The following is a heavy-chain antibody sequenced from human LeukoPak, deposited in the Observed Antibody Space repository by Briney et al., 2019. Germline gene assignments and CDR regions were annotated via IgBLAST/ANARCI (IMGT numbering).Heavy chain of an antibody. J-gene: IGHJ4*02. Sequence: SVKVSCKASGDTFSSYATSWVRQAPGQGLEWMGRIIPIFGTANYAQKFQGRVTITTDESTSTAYMELSSLRSEDTAVYYCASSNCGGDCYSGYWGQGTLVTVSS. V-gene: IGHV1-69*05. CDR1: GDTFSSYA. CDR2: IIPIFGTA. CDR3: ASSNCGGDCYSGY. D-gene: IGHD2-21*02.